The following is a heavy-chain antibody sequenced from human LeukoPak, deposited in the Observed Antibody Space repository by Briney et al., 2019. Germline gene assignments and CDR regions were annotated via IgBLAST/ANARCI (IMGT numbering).Heavy chain of an antibody. J-gene: IGHJ3*02. CDR3: ARAAYSSSPDAFDI. Sequence: ASVKVSCKASGYTFTNYYIHWVRQAPGQGLEWMGWINPNSGGTNYAQKFQGRVTMTRDTSISTAYMELSRLRSDDTAVYYCARAAYSSSPDAFDIWGQGTMVTVSS. CDR2: INPNSGGT. D-gene: IGHD6-6*01. V-gene: IGHV1-2*02. CDR1: GYTFTNYY.